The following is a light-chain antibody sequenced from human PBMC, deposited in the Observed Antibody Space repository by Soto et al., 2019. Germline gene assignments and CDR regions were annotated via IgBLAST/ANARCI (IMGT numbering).Light chain of an antibody. V-gene: IGKV1-9*01. CDR1: QGISSY. CDR2: AAS. J-gene: IGKJ4*01. Sequence: TEPLSCLSASKRDRVTITCRASQGISSYLAWFQQKPGRAPKLLVYAASTLQSGVPSRFSGSGSGTEFTLTISSLQPEDFATYYCQQRKDYPLTFGGGSIVDVK. CDR3: QQRKDYPLT.